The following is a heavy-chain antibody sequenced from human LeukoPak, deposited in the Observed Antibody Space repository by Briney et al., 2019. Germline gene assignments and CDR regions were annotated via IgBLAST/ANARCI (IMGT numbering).Heavy chain of an antibody. CDR1: GFTFSSYE. CDR3: AKRRRSSGSYYLYDMDV. CDR2: ISSSGSTI. Sequence: GGSLRLSCAASGFTFSSYEMNWVRQAPGKGLEWVSYISSSGSTIYYADSVRGRFTISRDNSKNTLHLQMNSLRVEDTAVYYCAKRRRSSGSYYLYDMDVWGQGTTVTVSS. V-gene: IGHV3-48*03. J-gene: IGHJ6*02. D-gene: IGHD1-26*01.